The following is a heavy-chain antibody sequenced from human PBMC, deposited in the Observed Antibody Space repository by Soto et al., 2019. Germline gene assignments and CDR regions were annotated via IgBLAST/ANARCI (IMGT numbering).Heavy chain of an antibody. V-gene: IGHV3-30*18. J-gene: IGHJ4*02. Sequence: GGSLRLSCAASGFTFSSYGIHWVRQAPGKGLEWVAVISYDGSNKYYADSVKGRFTISRDNSKNTLYLQMNSLRAEDTAVYYCAKSRALRGYFDYWGQGTLVTVSS. CDR1: GFTFSSYG. CDR3: AKSRALRGYFDY. CDR2: ISYDGSNK.